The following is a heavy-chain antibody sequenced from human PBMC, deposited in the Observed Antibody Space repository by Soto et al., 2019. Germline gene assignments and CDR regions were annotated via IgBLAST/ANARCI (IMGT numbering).Heavy chain of an antibody. D-gene: IGHD6-19*01. V-gene: IGHV3-23*01. J-gene: IGHJ4*02. CDR1: GFTFSSYA. CDR3: VRPVDFYYFDY. CDR2: ISGSGGST. Sequence: GGSLRLSCADSGFTFSSYAMSWVRQAPGKGLEWVSAISGSGGSTYYADSVKGRFTISRDNSKNTLYLQMNSLRAEDTAVYYCVRPVDFYYFDYWGQGTLVTVSS.